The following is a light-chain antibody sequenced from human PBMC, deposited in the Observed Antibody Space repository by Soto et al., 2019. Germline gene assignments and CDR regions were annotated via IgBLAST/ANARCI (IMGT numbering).Light chain of an antibody. CDR2: AAS. CDR1: QSISSSY. V-gene: IGKV3-20*01. CDR3: QQYGSSSYT. J-gene: IGKJ2*01. Sequence: EIVLTQSPGTLSLSQGERATLSCRASQSISSSYLAWNQQKPGQAPRLLIYAASTRATGIPDRFSGSGSGTDFTLTISRLEPEDFAVYYCQQYGSSSYTFGQGTQLEIK.